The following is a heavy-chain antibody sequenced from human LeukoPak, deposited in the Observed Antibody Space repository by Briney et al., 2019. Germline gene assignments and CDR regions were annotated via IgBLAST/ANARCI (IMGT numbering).Heavy chain of an antibody. J-gene: IGHJ4*02. V-gene: IGHV3-30*02. Sequence: PGRSLRLSCAASGFTFSNYGMHWVRQAPGKGLEWVALIRYDGTNKNYAASVKGRFTISRDNSKNTLYLQMNSLRAEDTAVYYCAKDPQYQLTKYYFDYWGQGTLVTVSS. CDR1: GFTFSNYG. CDR3: AKDPQYQLTKYYFDY. CDR2: IRYDGTNK. D-gene: IGHD2-2*01.